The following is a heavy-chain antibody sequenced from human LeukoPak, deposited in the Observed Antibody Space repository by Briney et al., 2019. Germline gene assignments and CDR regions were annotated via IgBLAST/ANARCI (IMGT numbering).Heavy chain of an antibody. D-gene: IGHD6-19*01. CDR3: ARVVIAVAGSYYYYYGMDV. V-gene: IGHV1-18*03. J-gene: IGHJ6*04. Sequence: ASVKVSCKASGYTFTSYGISWVRQAPGQGLEWMGWISAYNGNTNYAQKLQGRVTMTTDTSTSTAYMELRSLRSDDMAVYYCARVVIAVAGSYYYYYGMDVWGKGTTVTVSS. CDR2: ISAYNGNT. CDR1: GYTFTSYG.